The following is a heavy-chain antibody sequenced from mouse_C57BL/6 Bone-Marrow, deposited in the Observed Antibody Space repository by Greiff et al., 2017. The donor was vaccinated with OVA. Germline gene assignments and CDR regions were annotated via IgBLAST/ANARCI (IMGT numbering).Heavy chain of an antibody. CDR3: AREKAGSRGGY. J-gene: IGHJ2*01. CDR2: IYPGSGST. V-gene: IGHV1-55*01. CDR1: GYTFTSSW. Sequence: VQLQQPGAELVKPGASVKMSCKASGYTFTSSWITWVKQRPGQGLEWIGAIYPGSGSTNYNEKFKSKATLTVDTSSSPAYMQLSSLTSEDSAVYYCAREKAGSRGGYWGQGTTLTVSS. D-gene: IGHD3-2*02.